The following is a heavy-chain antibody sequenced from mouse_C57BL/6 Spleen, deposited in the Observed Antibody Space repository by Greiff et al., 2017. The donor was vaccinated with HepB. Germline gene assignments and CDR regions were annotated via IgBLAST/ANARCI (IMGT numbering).Heavy chain of an antibody. D-gene: IGHD2-3*01. Sequence: EVQLVESGGGLVKPGGSLKLSCAASGFTFSSYAMSRVRQTPEKRLEWVATISDGGSYTYYPDNVKGRFTISRDNAKNNLYLQMSHLKSEDTAMYYCARHYDGGYFDVWGTGTTVTVSS. V-gene: IGHV5-4*01. J-gene: IGHJ1*03. CDR2: ISDGGSYT. CDR1: GFTFSSYA. CDR3: ARHYDGGYFDV.